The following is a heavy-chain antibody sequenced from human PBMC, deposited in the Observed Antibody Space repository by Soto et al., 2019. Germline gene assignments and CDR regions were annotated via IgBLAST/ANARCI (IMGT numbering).Heavy chain of an antibody. CDR3: AREGESSRWYYS. V-gene: IGHV3-33*01. CDR1: GVTCSSYG. J-gene: IGHJ5*01. CDR2: IWYDGSNK. D-gene: IGHD6-13*01. Sequence: QVQLVESGGGVVQPWSSLRRSCAASGVTCSSYGMHWVRQPPGTRLEWVAVIWYDGSNKYYADSVMGRFTVSRDNSKNTRYPQMNSLRAEATAVSYFAREGESSRWYYSWGQGTLVPFSA.